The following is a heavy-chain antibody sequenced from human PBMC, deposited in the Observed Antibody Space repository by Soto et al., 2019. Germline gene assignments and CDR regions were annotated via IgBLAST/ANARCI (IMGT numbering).Heavy chain of an antibody. D-gene: IGHD2-15*01. CDR3: ARQRVGSDDAFDI. J-gene: IGHJ3*02. CDR1: GYSFTSYW. V-gene: IGHV5-10-1*01. Sequence: GESLKISCKGSGYSFTSYWISWVRQMPGKGLEWMGRIDPSDSYTNYSPSFQGHVTISADKSISTAYLQWSSLKASDTAMYYCARQRVGSDDAFDIWGQGTMVTVSS. CDR2: IDPSDSYT.